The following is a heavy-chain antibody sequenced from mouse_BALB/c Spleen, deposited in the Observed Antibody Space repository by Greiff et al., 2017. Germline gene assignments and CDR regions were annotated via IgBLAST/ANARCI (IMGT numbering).Heavy chain of an antibody. V-gene: IGHV5-6-4*01. CDR3: TRDGEGFDY. Sequence: EVKLVESGGGLVKPGGSLKLSCAASGFTFSSYTMSWVRQTPEKRLEWVATISSGGSYTYYPDSVKGRFTISRDNAKNTLYLQMSSLKSEDTAMYYCTRDGEGFDYWGQGTTLTVSS. J-gene: IGHJ2*01. CDR1: GFTFSSYT. CDR2: ISSGGSYT.